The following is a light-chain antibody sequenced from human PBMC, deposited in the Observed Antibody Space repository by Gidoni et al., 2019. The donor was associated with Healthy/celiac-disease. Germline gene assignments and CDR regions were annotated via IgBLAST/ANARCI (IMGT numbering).Light chain of an antibody. CDR2: GAS. CDR1: QSVSSSD. Sequence: TGLPQSPGTLSLSPGERATLSCRSSQSVSSSDLAWYQQKPGQAPRLLIYGASSRATGIPDRFSGSGSGTDFTLTISRLEPEDVAVYYCQQYGSSLALTFGGGTKVEIK. CDR3: QQYGSSLALT. V-gene: IGKV3-20*01. J-gene: IGKJ4*01.